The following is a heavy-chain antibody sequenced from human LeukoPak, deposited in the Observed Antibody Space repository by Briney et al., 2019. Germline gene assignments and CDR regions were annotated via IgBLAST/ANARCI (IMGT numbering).Heavy chain of an antibody. CDR1: GYTFTSYH. V-gene: IGHV1-46*01. CDR2: INPSGGNT. J-gene: IGHJ4*02. Sequence: GASVKVSCKASGYTFTSYHMHWVRQAPGQGLEWMGVINPSGGNTSYAQKFQGRVTMTRDTSTSTVYMELSSLRSEDTAVYYCARDRDCSGGSCYDWDYWGQGTLVTVSS. D-gene: IGHD2-15*01. CDR3: ARDRDCSGGSCYDWDY.